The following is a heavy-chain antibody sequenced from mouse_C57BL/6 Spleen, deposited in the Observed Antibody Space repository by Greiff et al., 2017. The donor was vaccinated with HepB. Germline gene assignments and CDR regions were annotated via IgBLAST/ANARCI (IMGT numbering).Heavy chain of an antibody. V-gene: IGHV1-82*01. J-gene: IGHJ4*01. CDR3: ARRSANWDAMDY. CDR1: GYAFSSSW. Sequence: VQLQQSGPELVKPGASVKISCKASGYAFSSSWMNWVKQRPGKGPEWIGRIYPGDGDTNYNGKFKGKAPLTADKSSSTAYMPLSSLTSQDSAVYFCARRSANWDAMDYWGQGTSVTVSS. D-gene: IGHD4-1*01. CDR2: IYPGDGDT.